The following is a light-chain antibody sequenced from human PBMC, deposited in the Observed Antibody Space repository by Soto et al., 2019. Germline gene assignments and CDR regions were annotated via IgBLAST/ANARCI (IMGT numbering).Light chain of an antibody. J-gene: IGKJ4*01. CDR3: QQYGDSPLT. CDR2: GVS. V-gene: IGKV3-20*01. Sequence: IVITQSPATLSVSPGERATLSCRASQSVSSYLAWYQQKPGQAPRLLIYGVSSRATGIPDRFSGSGAGTDFTLTISRLEPEDFAVYYCQQYGDSPLTFGGGTKVDI. CDR1: QSVSSY.